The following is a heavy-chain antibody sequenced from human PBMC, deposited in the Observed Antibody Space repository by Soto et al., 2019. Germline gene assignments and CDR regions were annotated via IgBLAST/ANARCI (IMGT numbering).Heavy chain of an antibody. V-gene: IGHV4-34*01. Sequence: TLTRTCAVYGGSFNGYYWSWIRPRTGEGLDWIGEINHSGGTNYNPSLKSRVTISVDTSKNQFSLKLSSVTAADTAVYYCARGRGAYEFWSGYYTPYYYYGMDVGGQGTTGTV. D-gene: IGHD3-3*01. J-gene: IGHJ6*02. CDR3: ARGRGAYEFWSGYYTPYYYYGMDV. CDR1: GGSFNGYY. CDR2: INHSGGT.